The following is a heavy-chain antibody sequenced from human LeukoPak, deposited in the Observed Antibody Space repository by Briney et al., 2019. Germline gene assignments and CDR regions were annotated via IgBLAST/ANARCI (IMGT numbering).Heavy chain of an antibody. CDR2: INANSGGT. D-gene: IGHD6-19*01. J-gene: IGHJ3*01. CDR1: GFIFTGYY. CDR3: ARDHPYSSGWYGRVEALDL. V-gene: IGHV1-2*02. Sequence: ASVKVSCKASGFIFTGYYMHWVRQAPGQGLEWMGCINANSGGTNYAQKFQGRVTMTRDTSISTAYMDLSRLRSDDTAVYYCARDHPYSSGWYGRVEALDLWGQGTAVTVSS.